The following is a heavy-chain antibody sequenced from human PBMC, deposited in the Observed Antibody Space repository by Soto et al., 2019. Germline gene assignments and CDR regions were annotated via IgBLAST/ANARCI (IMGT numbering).Heavy chain of an antibody. Sequence: VQLVQSGAEVKKPGSSVKVSCKASGGTFRSYSLTWVRQARGQGLEWMGGFVPKFGSTNYAQKFQARMTITADESTSTADMELSSLRSEDTAVYYCVTGDNYYFDYWGQGTLVTVSS. D-gene: IGHD1-20*01. CDR1: GGTFRSYS. CDR3: VTGDNYYFDY. V-gene: IGHV1-69*01. J-gene: IGHJ4*02. CDR2: FVPKFGST.